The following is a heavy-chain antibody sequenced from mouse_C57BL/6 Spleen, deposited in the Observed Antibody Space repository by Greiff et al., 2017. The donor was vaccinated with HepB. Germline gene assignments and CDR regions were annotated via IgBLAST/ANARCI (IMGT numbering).Heavy chain of an antibody. CDR2: IDPSDSET. V-gene: IGHV1-52*01. CDR1: GYTFTSYW. J-gene: IGHJ4*01. D-gene: IGHD2-5*01. CDR3: ASYYYSNHQGVGALDY. Sequence: QVQLQQPGAELVRPGSSVKLSCKASGYTFTSYWMHWVKQRPIQGLEWIGNIDPSDSETHYNQKFKEKATLTVDKSSSKAYMQLSSLTSEDSAVYYCASYYYSNHQGVGALDYWGQGTSVTVSS.